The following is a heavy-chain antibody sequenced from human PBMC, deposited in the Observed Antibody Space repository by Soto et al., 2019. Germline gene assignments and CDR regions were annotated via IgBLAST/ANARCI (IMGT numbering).Heavy chain of an antibody. J-gene: IGHJ5*01. CDR1: GFIFTNYD. D-gene: IGHD5-12*01. V-gene: IGHV3-13*05. Sequence: GGSLRLSCAASGFIFTNYDMHWVRQAPGKGLEWVSAIGTLGDPYYPGSVQGRFTISRENAKNSLYLQMNSLRAGDTAVYYCVGPCGRYSGYDSWGKGSLVTASS. CDR3: VGPCGRYSGYDS. CDR2: IGTLGDP.